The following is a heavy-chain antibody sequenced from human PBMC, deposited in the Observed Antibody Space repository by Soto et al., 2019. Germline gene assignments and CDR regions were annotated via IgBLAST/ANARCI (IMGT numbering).Heavy chain of an antibody. Sequence: QVQLQQWGAGLLKPSETLSLTCAVYGGSFSGYYWSWIRQTPGKGLEWIGEINDSGSTNHNPSLMSRGSIMVEETHNHFSLMLISFVAAAEAVDYCCTGLLLGFVGLSCRRGYYYYMDVWGKGTTVTVSS. CDR2: INDSGST. CDR1: GGSFSGYY. J-gene: IGHJ6*03. V-gene: IGHV4-34*01. CDR3: CTGLLLGFVGLSCRRGYYYYMDV. D-gene: IGHD3-10*01.